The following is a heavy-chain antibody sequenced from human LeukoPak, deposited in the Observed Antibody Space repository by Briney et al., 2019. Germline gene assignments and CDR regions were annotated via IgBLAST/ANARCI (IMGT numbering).Heavy chain of an antibody. V-gene: IGHV4-39*02. CDR3: ARLFSGGTSALDS. CDR2: IYYRGST. D-gene: IGHD4-23*01. Sequence: SETLSLTCTVSGGSISRRSYYWGGIREPRGKGLEGSGSIYYRGSTYYNPSPNTRVTIFVDTSQQHFSLRLSSVRAADPAVYYCARLFSGGTSALDSWGQGTLVTVSS. CDR1: GGSISRRSYY. J-gene: IGHJ4*02.